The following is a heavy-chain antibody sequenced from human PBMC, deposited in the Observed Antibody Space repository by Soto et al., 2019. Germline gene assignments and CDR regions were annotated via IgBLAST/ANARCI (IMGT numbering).Heavy chain of an antibody. J-gene: IGHJ5*02. Sequence: QVQLQQWGAGLLKPSETLSLTCAVYGGSFSGYYWSWIRQPPGKGLEWIGEINHSGSTNYNPSLKSRVTISVDTSKNQFSLKLSSVTAADTAVYYCARGGQWLRLRWFAPWGQGTLVTVSS. CDR2: INHSGST. CDR3: ARGGQWLRLRWFAP. D-gene: IGHD5-12*01. V-gene: IGHV4-34*01. CDR1: GGSFSGYY.